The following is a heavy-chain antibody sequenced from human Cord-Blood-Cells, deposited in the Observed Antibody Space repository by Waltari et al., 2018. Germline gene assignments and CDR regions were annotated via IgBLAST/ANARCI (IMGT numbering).Heavy chain of an antibody. CDR3: ARDTRAHYDFWSGFDY. J-gene: IGHJ4*02. CDR1: GGSISSGGYY. V-gene: IGHV4-31*03. CDR2: IYFSGST. Sequence: QVQLQESGPGLVKPSQTLSLTCTVSGGSISSGGYYWSWIRQHPGKGLEWIGYIYFSGSTYSNPSLKSRVTISVDTSKNQFSLKLSSVTAADTAVYYCARDTRAHYDFWSGFDYWGQGTLVTVSS. D-gene: IGHD3-3*01.